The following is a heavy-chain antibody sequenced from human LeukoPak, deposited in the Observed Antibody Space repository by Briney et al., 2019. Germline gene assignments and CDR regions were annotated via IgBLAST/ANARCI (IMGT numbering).Heavy chain of an antibody. J-gene: IGHJ4*02. CDR2: INTDQSAA. CDR3: ARELAGPTDY. V-gene: IGHV3-74*01. Sequence: GGSLRLSCAASGLTFRSHWMHWVRQAPGKGLLWVARINTDQSAATYADFAKGRFTISRDNAKNRVYLELNSLRVDDTAVYYCARELAGPTDYWGQGTLVIVSS. CDR1: GLTFRSHW.